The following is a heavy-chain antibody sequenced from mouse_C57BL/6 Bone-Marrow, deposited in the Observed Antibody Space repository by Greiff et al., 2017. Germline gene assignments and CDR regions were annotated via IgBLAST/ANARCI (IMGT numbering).Heavy chain of an antibody. CDR2: INPNYGTT. CDR1: GYSFTDYN. V-gene: IGHV1-39*01. D-gene: IGHD1-1*01. Sequence: EVKLMESGPELVKPGASVKISCKASGYSFTDYNMNWVKQSNGKSLEWIGVINPNYGTTSYNQKFKGKATLTVDQSSSTAYMQLNSLTSEDSAVYYCARGNYGSSLFDYWGQGTTLTVSS. CDR3: ARGNYGSSLFDY. J-gene: IGHJ2*01.